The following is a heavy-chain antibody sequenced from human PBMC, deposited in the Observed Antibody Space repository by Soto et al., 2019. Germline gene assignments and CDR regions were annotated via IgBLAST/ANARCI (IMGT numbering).Heavy chain of an antibody. CDR1: GGSISSYY. CDR2: IFYSGST. D-gene: IGHD6-13*01. V-gene: IGHV4-59*12. J-gene: IGHJ5*02. CDR3: ARERTGYSGSWWRSWYWLDP. Sequence: SEPLSLTCTVSGGSISSYYWSWIRQPPGKGLEWIGYIFYSGSTNYNPSLKSRVTISVDTSKNQFSLKLSSVTAADTAVYYCARERTGYSGSWWRSWYWLDPWGQGTLVTVSS.